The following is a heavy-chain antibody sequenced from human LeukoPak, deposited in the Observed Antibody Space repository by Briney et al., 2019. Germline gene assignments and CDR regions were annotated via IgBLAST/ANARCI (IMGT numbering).Heavy chain of an antibody. D-gene: IGHD3-22*01. CDR2: ISGSGGST. CDR1: GFTFSSYA. CDR3: AKDHYDSSGYYHDY. V-gene: IGHV3-23*01. J-gene: IGHJ4*02. Sequence: GGSLRLSCAASGFTFSSYAMSWVRQAPGKGLEWVSAISGSGGSTYCADSVKGRFTISRDNSKNTLYLQMNSLRAEDTAVYYCAKDHYDSSGYYHDYWGQGTLVTVSS.